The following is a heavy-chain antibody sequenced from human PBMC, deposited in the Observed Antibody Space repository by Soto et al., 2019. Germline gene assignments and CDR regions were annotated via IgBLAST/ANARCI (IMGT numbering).Heavy chain of an antibody. D-gene: IGHD5-12*01. J-gene: IGHJ6*02. CDR3: ARDFWSGYDSWDPYYYYYGMDV. Sequence: SETLSLTCTVSGGSVSSGSYYWSWIRQPPGKGLEWTGYIYYSGSTNYNPSLKSRVTISVDTSKNQFSLKLSSVTAADTAVYYCARDFWSGYDSWDPYYYYYGMDVWGQGTTVTVSS. CDR2: IYYSGST. CDR1: GGSVSSGSYY. V-gene: IGHV4-61*01.